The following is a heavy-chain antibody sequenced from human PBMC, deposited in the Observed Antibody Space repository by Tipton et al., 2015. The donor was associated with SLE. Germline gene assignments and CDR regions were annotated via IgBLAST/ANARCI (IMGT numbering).Heavy chain of an antibody. CDR3: ARSRYNVLWNDALDI. V-gene: IGHV4-59*02. D-gene: IGHD3-16*01. CDR1: GGAVIHNY. J-gene: IGHJ3*02. CDR2: IHSSGTT. Sequence: LRLSCSVSGGAVIHNYWSWIRQPPGKGLEWIGYIHSSGTTKYNSSLRSRVTISVDTSKNQFSLRLTSVTAADAAVYYCARSRYNVLWNDALDIWGQGTMVTVSS.